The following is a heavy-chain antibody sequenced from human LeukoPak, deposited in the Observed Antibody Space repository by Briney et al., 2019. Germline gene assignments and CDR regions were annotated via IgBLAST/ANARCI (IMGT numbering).Heavy chain of an antibody. Sequence: HGESLKISCKGSGYSFTSNWISWVRQMPGKGLEWMGRIDPSDSYTNYSPSFQGHVTISADKSISTAYLQWSSLKASDTAMYFCARQSSSAWYVFDYWGQGTLVTVSS. CDR2: IDPSDSYT. J-gene: IGHJ4*02. V-gene: IGHV5-10-1*01. CDR1: GYSFTSNW. D-gene: IGHD6-19*01. CDR3: ARQSSSAWYVFDY.